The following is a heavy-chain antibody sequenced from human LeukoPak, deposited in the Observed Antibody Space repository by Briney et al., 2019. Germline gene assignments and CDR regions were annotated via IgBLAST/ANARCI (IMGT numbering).Heavy chain of an antibody. V-gene: IGHV3-33*06. Sequence: GGSLRLSCAASGFTFSNYGMHWVRQAPGKGLEWVAVIWYDGSNKYYADSVKSRFTISRDNTKNMLYLQMNSRRAEDTAVYYCANNFDYWGQGTLVTVSS. J-gene: IGHJ4*02. CDR1: GFTFSNYG. CDR2: IWYDGSNK. CDR3: ANNFDY.